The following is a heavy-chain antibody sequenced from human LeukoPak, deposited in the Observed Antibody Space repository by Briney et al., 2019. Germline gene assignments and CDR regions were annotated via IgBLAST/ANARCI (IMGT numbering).Heavy chain of an antibody. V-gene: IGHV4-30-4*01. J-gene: IGHJ4*02. CDR3: ARSYGDYEVTPFDY. D-gene: IGHD4-17*01. Sequence: SETLSLTCTVSGGSISSGDYYWSWIRQPPGKGLEWIGYIYYSGSTYYNPSLKSRVTISVDTSKNQFSLKLSSVTAADTAVYYRARSYGDYEVTPFDYWGQGTLVTVSS. CDR2: IYYSGST. CDR1: GGSISSGDYY.